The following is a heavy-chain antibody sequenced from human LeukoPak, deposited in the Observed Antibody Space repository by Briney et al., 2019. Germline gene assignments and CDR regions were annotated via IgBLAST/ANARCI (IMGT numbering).Heavy chain of an antibody. CDR2: MNPNSGNT. CDR3: ARPSPGSSGYYLDY. J-gene: IGHJ4*02. V-gene: IGHV1-8*01. D-gene: IGHD3-22*01. Sequence: ASVKVSCKASGYTFTSYDINWVRQATGQGLEWMGWMNPNSGNTGYAQKFQGRVTMTRNTSISTAYMELSSLRSEDTAVYYCARPSPGSSGYYLDYWGQGNLVTVSS. CDR1: GYTFTSYD.